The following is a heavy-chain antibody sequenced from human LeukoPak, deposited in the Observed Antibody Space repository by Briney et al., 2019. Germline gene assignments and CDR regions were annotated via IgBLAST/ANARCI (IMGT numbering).Heavy chain of an antibody. V-gene: IGHV4-59*01. CDR2: IYYSGST. J-gene: IGHJ2*01. CDR1: GGSIRNYY. Sequence: PSETLSLTCTVSGGSIRNYYWSWIRQPPGRGLEWIGYIYYSGSTNYNPSLKSRVTISVDTSKNQFSLKLSSVTAADTAVYYCARVYYSSSYDYWYFDLWGRGTLVTVSS. D-gene: IGHD6-13*01. CDR3: ARVYYSSSYDYWYFDL.